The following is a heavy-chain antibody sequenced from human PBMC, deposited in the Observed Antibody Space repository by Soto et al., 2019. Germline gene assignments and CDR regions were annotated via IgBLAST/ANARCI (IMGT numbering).Heavy chain of an antibody. CDR2: ISWNSGSI. V-gene: IGHV3-9*01. Sequence: GGSLRLSCAASGFTFDDYAMHWVRQAPGKGLEWVSGISWNSGSIGYADSVKGRLTISRDNAKNSLYLQMNSLRAEDTALYYCAKAHPKYYDSSGYYLGYGMDVWGQGTTVTVSS. J-gene: IGHJ6*02. CDR3: AKAHPKYYDSSGYYLGYGMDV. D-gene: IGHD3-22*01. CDR1: GFTFDDYA.